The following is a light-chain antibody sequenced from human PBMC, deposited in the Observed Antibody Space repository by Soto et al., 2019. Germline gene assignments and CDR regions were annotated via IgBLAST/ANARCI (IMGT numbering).Light chain of an antibody. CDR2: VAS. V-gene: IGKV1-39*01. Sequence: DIQMTQSPSSLSASVGDRVSITCRASQSINSYLNWYQQKPGKAPKVLIYVASTLQSGVPSRFSGSGSGTDFTLTISSLQPEDFATYYCQQSYSTPYTFGQGTKLEIK. CDR1: QSINSY. CDR3: QQSYSTPYT. J-gene: IGKJ2*01.